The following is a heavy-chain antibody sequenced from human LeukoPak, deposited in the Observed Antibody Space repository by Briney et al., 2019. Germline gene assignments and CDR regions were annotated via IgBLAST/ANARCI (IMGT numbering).Heavy chain of an antibody. J-gene: IGHJ6*02. V-gene: IGHV4-34*01. CDR2: INHGGST. CDR3: ARACKTAYYYYYGMDV. CDR1: GGSFSGYY. Sequence: SETLSLTCAVYGGSFSGYYWSWIRQPPGKGMEWIGEINHGGSTNYNPSLKSRVTISVDTSKNQFSLKLSSVTAADTAVYYCARACKTAYYYYYGMDVWGQGTTVTVSS.